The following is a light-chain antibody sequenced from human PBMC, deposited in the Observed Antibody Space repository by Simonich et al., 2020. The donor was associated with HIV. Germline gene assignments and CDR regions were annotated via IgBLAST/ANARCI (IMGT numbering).Light chain of an antibody. CDR3: QVWDSSSDHVV. CDR1: NIGSES. Sequence: SDVLTQPPSVSVAPGKTARITCGGKNIGSESVHWDQQKGGQAPVMVVYDDNDRPSGLPERFSGSTSGNTATLSISRVEAGDEADYYCQVWDSSSDHVVFGGGTKLTVL. V-gene: IGLV3-21*03. CDR2: DDN. J-gene: IGLJ3*02.